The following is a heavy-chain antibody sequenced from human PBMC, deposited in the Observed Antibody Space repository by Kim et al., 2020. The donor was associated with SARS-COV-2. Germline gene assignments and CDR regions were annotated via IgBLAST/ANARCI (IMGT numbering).Heavy chain of an antibody. CDR3: ARLPYYYGSGSYYKGPLGYYYGMDV. CDR2: IYYSGST. CDR1: GGSISSSSYY. D-gene: IGHD3-10*01. J-gene: IGHJ6*02. Sequence: SETLSLTCTVSGGSISSSSYYWGWIRQPPGKGLEWIGSIYYSGSTYYNPSLKSRVTISVDTSKNQFSLKLSSVTAADTAVYYCARLPYYYGSGSYYKGPLGYYYGMDVWGQGTTVTVSS. V-gene: IGHV4-39*01.